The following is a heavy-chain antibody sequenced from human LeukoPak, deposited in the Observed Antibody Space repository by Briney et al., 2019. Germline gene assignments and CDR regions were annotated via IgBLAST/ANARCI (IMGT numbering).Heavy chain of an antibody. CDR1: GYSISSGSY. CDR2: IYHSGST. J-gene: IGHJ3*02. V-gene: IGHV4-38-2*01. D-gene: IGHD1-26*01. Sequence: PSETLSLTCSVSGYSISSGSYWGWIRQPPGKGLEWIGSIYHSGSTYYNPSLKSRVTISADTSKNQFSLKLNSVTAADTAVYYCARISPQWELDAFDIWGQGTMVTVFS. CDR3: ARISPQWELDAFDI.